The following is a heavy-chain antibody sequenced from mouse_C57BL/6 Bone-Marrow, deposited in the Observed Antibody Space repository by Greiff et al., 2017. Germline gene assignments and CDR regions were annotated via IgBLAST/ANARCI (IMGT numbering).Heavy chain of an antibody. CDR1: GFTFSDYG. J-gene: IGHJ2*01. CDR3: ASRGYDADY. V-gene: IGHV5-17*01. D-gene: IGHD2-2*01. CDR2: ISSGSSTI. Sequence: DVMLVESGGGLVKPGGSLKLSCAASGFTFSDYGMHWVRQAPEKGLEWVAYISSGSSTIYYADTVKGRFTISRDNAKNTLFLQMTSLRSEDTAMYYCASRGYDADYWGQGTTLTVSS.